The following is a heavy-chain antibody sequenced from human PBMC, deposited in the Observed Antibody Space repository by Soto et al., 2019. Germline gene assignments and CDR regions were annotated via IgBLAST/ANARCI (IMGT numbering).Heavy chain of an antibody. D-gene: IGHD3-3*01. V-gene: IGHV4-39*01. CDR2: IYYSGST. J-gene: IGHJ4*02. Sequence: SETLSLTCTVSGGSISSSSYYWGWIRQPPGKGLEWIGSIYYSGSTYYNPSLKSRVTISVDTSKNQFSLKLSSVTAADTAVYYCARVFGITIFGVVITYFDYWGQGTLVT. CDR3: ARVFGITIFGVVITYFDY. CDR1: GGSISSSSYY.